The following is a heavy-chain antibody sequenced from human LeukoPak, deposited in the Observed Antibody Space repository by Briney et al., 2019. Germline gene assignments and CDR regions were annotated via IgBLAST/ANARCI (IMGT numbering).Heavy chain of an antibody. D-gene: IGHD1-26*01. Sequence: SETLSLTCTVSGGSMSDYYWSWIRQSPVRGLEWIGYLYYSGNTNYNPSLKSRLTISRDMAKNQFSLKLSSVTSADTAVYYCARGEYEDLVDNWGQGTLVIVSS. CDR2: LYYSGNT. CDR1: GGSMSDYY. J-gene: IGHJ4*02. V-gene: IGHV4-59*01. CDR3: ARGEYEDLVDN.